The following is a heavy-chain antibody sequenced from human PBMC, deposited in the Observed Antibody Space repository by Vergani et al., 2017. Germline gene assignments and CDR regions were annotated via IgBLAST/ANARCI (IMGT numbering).Heavy chain of an antibody. V-gene: IGHV1-69*14. CDR3: ARGGVYGSGWYLFDY. Sequence: QVDLLQSGAEVKKPGSSVKVSCKASGGTFSSYALSWVRQAPGHGLEWMGGIIPIFGITNYAQKFQGRVTITALKSTSTVYMELTSLRSDDTAVYYCARGGVYGSGWYLFDYWGQGTLVTVS. CDR1: GGTFSSYA. D-gene: IGHD6-19*01. CDR2: IIPIFGIT. J-gene: IGHJ4*02.